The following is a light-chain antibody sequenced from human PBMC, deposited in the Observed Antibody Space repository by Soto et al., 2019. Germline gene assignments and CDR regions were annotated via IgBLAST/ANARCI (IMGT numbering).Light chain of an antibody. CDR1: QNVLYSSNNKNY. CDR2: WAS. J-gene: IGKJ1*01. Sequence: IVRTQSPDSLAVSLGERATINCKSSQNVLYSSNNKNYLAWYQQKPGQPPKLLIYWASTRESGVPDRFSGSGSGTDFTLTISSLQAEDVAVYYCQQYYSSWTFGQGTKVEIK. V-gene: IGKV4-1*01. CDR3: QQYYSSWT.